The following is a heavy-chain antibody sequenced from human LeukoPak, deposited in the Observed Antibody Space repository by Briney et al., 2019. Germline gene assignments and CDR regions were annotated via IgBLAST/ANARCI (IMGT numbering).Heavy chain of an antibody. CDR2: INHSGST. CDR1: GGSFSGYY. Sequence: SETLSLTCAAYGGSFSGYYWSWIRQPPGKGLEWIGEINHSGSTNYNPSLKSRVTISVDTSKNQFSLKLSSVTAADTAVYYCARGGPDRYYYDSSGKRFDPWGQGTLVTVSS. J-gene: IGHJ5*02. CDR3: ARGGPDRYYYDSSGKRFDP. V-gene: IGHV4-34*01. D-gene: IGHD3-22*01.